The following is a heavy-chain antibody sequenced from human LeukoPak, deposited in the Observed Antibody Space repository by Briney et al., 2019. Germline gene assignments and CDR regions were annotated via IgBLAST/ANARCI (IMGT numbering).Heavy chain of an antibody. CDR1: GGSISSSSYY. Sequence: SETLSLTCTVSGGSISSSSYYWGWIRQPPGKGLEWIGSIYYSGSTYYNPSLKSRVTISIDTSKNQFSLKLTSVTAADTAMYYCASSDYDYYAMDVWGQGTTVTVS. CDR3: ASSDYDYYAMDV. D-gene: IGHD6-6*01. J-gene: IGHJ6*02. CDR2: IYYSGST. V-gene: IGHV4-39*01.